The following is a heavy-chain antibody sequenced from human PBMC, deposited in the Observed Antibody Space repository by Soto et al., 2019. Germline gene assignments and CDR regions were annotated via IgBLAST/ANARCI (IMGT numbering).Heavy chain of an antibody. D-gene: IGHD6-19*01. CDR2: IIPILGIA. V-gene: IGHV1-69*02. Sequence: SVKVSCKASGGTFSSYTISWVRQAPGQGLEWMGRIIPILGIANYAQKFQGRVTITADKSTSTAYMELSSLRSEDTAVYYCARGPYSSGWYGAFDIWGQGTMVTVSS. J-gene: IGHJ3*02. CDR1: GGTFSSYT. CDR3: ARGPYSSGWYGAFDI.